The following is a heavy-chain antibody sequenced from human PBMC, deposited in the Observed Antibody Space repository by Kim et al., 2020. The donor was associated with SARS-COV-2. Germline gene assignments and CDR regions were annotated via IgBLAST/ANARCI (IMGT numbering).Heavy chain of an antibody. D-gene: IGHD5-12*01. Sequence: SQKFQGRVTITRDTSASTAYMELSSLRSEDTAVYYCARTSGATILYYFDYWGQGTLVTVSS. V-gene: IGHV1-3*01. CDR3: ARTSGATILYYFDY. J-gene: IGHJ4*02.